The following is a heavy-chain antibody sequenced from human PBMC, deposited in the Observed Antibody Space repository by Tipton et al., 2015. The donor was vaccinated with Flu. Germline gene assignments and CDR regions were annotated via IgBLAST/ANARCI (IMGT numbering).Heavy chain of an antibody. CDR2: INEDGSDK. J-gene: IGHJ4*02. V-gene: IGHV3-7*03. D-gene: IGHD4-23*01. CDR3: ARALTAVAKDY. CDR1: GFTFSSYW. Sequence: SLRLSCAASGFTFSSYWMSWVRQAPGKGLEWVANINEDGSDKYYVDSVKGRFTVSRDNAKNSLYLQMNSPRAEDTAVYYCARALTAVAKDYWGQGTVVTVSS.